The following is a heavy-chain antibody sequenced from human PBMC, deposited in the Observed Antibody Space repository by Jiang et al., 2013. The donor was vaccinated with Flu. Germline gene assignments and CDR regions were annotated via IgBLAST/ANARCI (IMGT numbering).Heavy chain of an antibody. Sequence: ILGIANYAQKFQGRVTITADKSTSTAYMELSSLRSEDTAVYYCAREGTGTKAFDIWGQGTMVTVSS. CDR3: AREGTGTKAFDI. D-gene: IGHD1-14*01. CDR2: ILGIA. J-gene: IGHJ3*02. V-gene: IGHV1-69*04.